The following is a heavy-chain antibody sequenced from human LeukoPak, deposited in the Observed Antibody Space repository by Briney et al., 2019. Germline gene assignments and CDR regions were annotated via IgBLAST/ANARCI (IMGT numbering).Heavy chain of an antibody. CDR1: GYTFTSYG. CDR2: ISAYNGNT. J-gene: IGHJ4*02. Sequence: ASVKVSCKASGYTFTSYGISWVRQAPGQGLEWMGWISAYNGNTNYAQKLQGRVTMTTDTSTSTAYMELRSLRSDDTAVYYCARADTAMVTYHFDYWGQGTLVTVSS. CDR3: ARADTAMVTYHFDY. V-gene: IGHV1-18*01. D-gene: IGHD5-18*01.